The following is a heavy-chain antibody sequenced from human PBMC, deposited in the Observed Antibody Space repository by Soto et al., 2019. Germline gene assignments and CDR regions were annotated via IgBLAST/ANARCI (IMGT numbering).Heavy chain of an antibody. V-gene: IGHV4-31*03. CDR1: GGSIGSGGYY. J-gene: IGHJ5*02. D-gene: IGHD6-19*01. CDR3: ARGFYXSGWALERWFDX. CDR2: IYYSGST. Sequence: SETLSLTCTVSGGSIGSGGYYWSWIRQHPGKGLEWIGYIYYSGSTYYNPSLKSRVTISVDTSKNQFSLKLSSVTAADTAVYYCARGFYXSGWALERWFDXWGQGTLVTVSS.